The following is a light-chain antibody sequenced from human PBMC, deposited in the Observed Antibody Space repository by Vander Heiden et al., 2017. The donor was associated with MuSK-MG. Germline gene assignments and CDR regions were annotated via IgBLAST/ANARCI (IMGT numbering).Light chain of an antibody. CDR2: AAS. J-gene: IGKJ4*01. V-gene: IGKV1-9*01. CDR1: RGISTY. CDR3: QQLYSYPLT. Sequence: DIQFTQFPSFLSASVGDRVTITCRASRGISTYLAWYQQKGGKAPKVLISAASTLQSGVPSRFSGSGSGTEFTLTISSLQPEDFATYYCQQLYSYPLTFGGGTKVEIK.